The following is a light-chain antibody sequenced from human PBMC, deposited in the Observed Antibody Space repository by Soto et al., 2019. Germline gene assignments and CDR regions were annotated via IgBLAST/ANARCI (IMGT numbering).Light chain of an antibody. V-gene: IGKV1-8*01. Sequence: AIRMTQSPSSFSASTGDRVTITCRASQGISSYLAWYQQNPGKAPKLLICAASTLQSGVPSRFSGSGSGTDFTLTISCLQSEDFATYYCQQYYSYPRTFGQGTKVEIK. CDR1: QGISSY. CDR3: QQYYSYPRT. CDR2: AAS. J-gene: IGKJ1*01.